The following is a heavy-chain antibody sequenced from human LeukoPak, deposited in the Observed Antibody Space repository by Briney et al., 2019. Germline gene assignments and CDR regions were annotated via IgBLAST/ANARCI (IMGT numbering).Heavy chain of an antibody. CDR3: AKRSLLFGESLFDY. CDR1: GFTFSNYA. V-gene: IGHV3-23*01. CDR2: ISGSGGST. Sequence: YPGGSLRLSCAASGFTFSNYAMNCVRQAPGKGLEWVSSISGSGGSTYYADSVKGRFTISRDNSKNTLYLQMNSLRGEDTAVYYCAKRSLLFGESLFDYWGQGTLLTVSS. D-gene: IGHD3-10*01. J-gene: IGHJ4*02.